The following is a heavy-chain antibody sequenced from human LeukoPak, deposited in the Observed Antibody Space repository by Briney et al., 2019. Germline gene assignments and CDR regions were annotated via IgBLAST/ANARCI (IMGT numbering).Heavy chain of an antibody. CDR1: GFTFSSYW. CDR2: IETDGSST. J-gene: IGHJ4*02. D-gene: IGHD6-19*01. V-gene: IGHV3-74*01. Sequence: GGSLRLSCAASGFTFSSYWMHWVRQPPGKGLVWVSRIETDGSSTSYADSVKGRFTISRDNAKNTLYLQMNSLRAEDTAVYYCANPSGSGWNYFDYWGQGTLVTVSS. CDR3: ANPSGSGWNYFDY.